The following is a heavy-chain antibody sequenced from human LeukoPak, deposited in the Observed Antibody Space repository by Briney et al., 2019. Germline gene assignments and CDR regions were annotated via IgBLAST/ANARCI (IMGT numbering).Heavy chain of an antibody. Sequence: PGGSLRLSCAASGFTFDDYAMHWVRQAPGNGLEWVSGISWNSGSIGYADSVKGRFTISRDNAKNSLYLQMNSLRAEDMALYYCAKDGGSYSLFAFDIWGQGTMVTVSS. CDR3: AKDGGSYSLFAFDI. V-gene: IGHV3-9*03. J-gene: IGHJ3*02. D-gene: IGHD2-15*01. CDR1: GFTFDDYA. CDR2: ISWNSGSI.